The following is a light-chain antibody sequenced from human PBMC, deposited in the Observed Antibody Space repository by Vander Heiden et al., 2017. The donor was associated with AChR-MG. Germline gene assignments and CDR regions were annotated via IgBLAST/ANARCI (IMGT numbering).Light chain of an antibody. V-gene: IGKV1-39*01. J-gene: IGKJ2*01. CDR1: QGISTY. CDR2: AAS. CDR3: QQSYTMPYT. Sequence: ILTTQSSSSLSASVGDRVTITCRASQGISTYLNWKLHTPGKAPRLLIYAASSLQSGVPSRLSGSGSGTEFTLTISSLQPEDFATYSCQQSYTMPYTFGPGTKLEIK.